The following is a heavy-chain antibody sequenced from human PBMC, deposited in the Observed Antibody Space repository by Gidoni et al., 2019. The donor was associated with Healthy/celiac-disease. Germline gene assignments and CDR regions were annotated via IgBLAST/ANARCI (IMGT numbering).Heavy chain of an antibody. CDR1: GYTVTGYY. CDR3: ARAWGSTTVTRGGFDY. CDR2: ITPNSGGT. D-gene: IGHD4-17*01. Sequence: QVQLVQSGAQVKKPGPSVTVSCKASGYTVTGYYMHWVRQAPGQGLEWMGRITPNSGGTHYAQKFEGRVTMTRDTSISTAYMELGRLRSDDTAVYYCARAWGSTTVTRGGFDYWGQGTLVTVSS. V-gene: IGHV1-2*06. J-gene: IGHJ4*02.